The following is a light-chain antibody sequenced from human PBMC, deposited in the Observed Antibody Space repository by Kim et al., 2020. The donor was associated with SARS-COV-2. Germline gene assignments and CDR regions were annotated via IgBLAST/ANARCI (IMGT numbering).Light chain of an antibody. Sequence: AAIGDRVTITCRASQSIRSWLAWYQQKPGKAPKLLIYKASNLESGVPSRFSGSGSGTEFTLTISSLQPDDSATYYCQQYNSDLATFGQGTKVDIK. CDR3: QQYNSDLAT. J-gene: IGKJ1*01. CDR1: QSIRSW. V-gene: IGKV1-5*03. CDR2: KAS.